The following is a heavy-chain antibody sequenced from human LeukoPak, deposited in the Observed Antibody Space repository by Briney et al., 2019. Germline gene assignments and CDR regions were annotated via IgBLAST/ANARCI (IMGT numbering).Heavy chain of an antibody. CDR1: GGSISSGDYY. CDR2: IYYSWST. CDR3: ARDLSLEWYYGMDV. J-gene: IGHJ6*02. D-gene: IGHD3-3*01. Sequence: SETLSLTCTVSGGSISSGDYYWSWIRQPPGKGLEWIGYIYYSWSTNYNPSLKSRVTISVDTSKNQFSLRLSSVTAADTAVYYCARDLSLEWYYGMDVWGQGTTVTVSS. V-gene: IGHV4-61*08.